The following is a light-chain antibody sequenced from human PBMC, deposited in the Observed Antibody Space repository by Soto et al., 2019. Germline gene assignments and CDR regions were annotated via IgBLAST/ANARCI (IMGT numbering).Light chain of an antibody. CDR3: QQYGSSPT. J-gene: IGKJ4*01. Sequence: IVLTQSPATLSLSPGERATLSCRASQSVSRYLAWYQQKPGQAPRLLIYDASNRATGIPARFSGSGSGTDFTLTISRLEPEDFAVYYCQQYGSSPTFGGGTKVDIK. V-gene: IGKV3-20*01. CDR2: DAS. CDR1: QSVSRY.